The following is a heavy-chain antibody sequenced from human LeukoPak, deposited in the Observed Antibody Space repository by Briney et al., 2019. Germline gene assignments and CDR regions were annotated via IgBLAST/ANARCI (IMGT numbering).Heavy chain of an antibody. CDR1: GFTFTDYY. Sequence: PGGSLRLSCAAAGFTFTDYYMSWIRQAPGKGLEWVSYISSSSSYTNYADSVKGRFTISRDNAKNSLYLQMNSLRAEDTAVYYCARDDPVVTEYFQHWGQGTLVTVSS. D-gene: IGHD3-22*01. CDR2: ISSSSSYT. V-gene: IGHV3-11*05. CDR3: ARDDPVVTEYFQH. J-gene: IGHJ1*01.